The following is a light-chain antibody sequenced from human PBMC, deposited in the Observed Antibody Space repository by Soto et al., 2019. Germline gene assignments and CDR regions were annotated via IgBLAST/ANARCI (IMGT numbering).Light chain of an antibody. Sequence: ETVMTQSPATLSVSPGERATLSCRASQSVSSNLAWYQQKPGQAPRLLIYGASTRATGIPARFSGSGSGTEFTLTISSLQSEDFAIYYCQQYNLRWTFGQGTKVEIK. J-gene: IGKJ1*01. CDR1: QSVSSN. CDR3: QQYNLRWT. CDR2: GAS. V-gene: IGKV3-15*01.